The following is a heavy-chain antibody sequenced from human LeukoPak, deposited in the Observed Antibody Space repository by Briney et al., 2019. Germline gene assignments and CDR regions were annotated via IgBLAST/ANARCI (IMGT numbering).Heavy chain of an antibody. Sequence: SETLSLTSAVYGGSFSGYYWSWIRQPPGKGLEWIGEINHSGSTNYNPSLKSRVTISVDTSKNQFSLKLSSVTAADTAVYYCAGGIAVAGIDYWGQGTLVTVSS. CDR3: AGGIAVAGIDY. J-gene: IGHJ4*02. D-gene: IGHD6-19*01. CDR1: GGSFSGYY. CDR2: INHSGST. V-gene: IGHV4-34*01.